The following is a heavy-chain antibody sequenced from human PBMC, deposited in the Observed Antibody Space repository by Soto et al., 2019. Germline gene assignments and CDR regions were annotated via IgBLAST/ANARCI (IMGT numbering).Heavy chain of an antibody. D-gene: IGHD7-27*01. CDR1: GASINSGNYY. J-gene: IGHJ2*01. V-gene: IGHV4-31*11. CDR2: IYHTGTI. Sequence: QVQLQESGPGLVKPSQTLSLTCAVSGASINSGNYYWTWIRQHPVEGLEGIGYIYHTGTIHSTSSLRLRVSMSVDTSKNQFSLKLTSVTAADTAVYFCARQTAAGEYFDLWGRGTQVTVSS. CDR3: ARQTAAGEYFDL.